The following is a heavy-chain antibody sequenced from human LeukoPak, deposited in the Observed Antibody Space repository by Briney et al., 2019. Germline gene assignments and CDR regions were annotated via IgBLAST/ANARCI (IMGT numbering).Heavy chain of an antibody. CDR1: GGSFSGYY. D-gene: IGHD2-21*01. CDR2: INHSGST. CDR3: ASVQGAYLQSDY. V-gene: IGHV4-34*01. J-gene: IGHJ4*02. Sequence: SETLSLTCAVYGGSFSGYYWSWIRQPPGKGLEWIGEINHSGSTNYNPSLKSRVTIPVDTSKNQFSLKLSSVTAADTAVYYCASVQGAYLQSDYWGQGTLVTVSS.